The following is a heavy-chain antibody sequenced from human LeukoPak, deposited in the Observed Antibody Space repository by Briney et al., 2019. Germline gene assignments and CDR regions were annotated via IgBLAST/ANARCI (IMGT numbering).Heavy chain of an antibody. J-gene: IGHJ5*02. CDR3: ARVITMVRERWFDP. CDR1: GGSFSRSYW. CDR2: TYHSGST. V-gene: IGHV4-4*02. D-gene: IGHD3-10*01. Sequence: PSGTLSLTCAVSGGSFSRSYWWTWVRQPPGKGLEWIGETYHSGSTNYNPSLNSRVTISVDKSKNQLSLELSSMTAADTAVYYCARVITMVRERWFDPWGQGILVTVSS.